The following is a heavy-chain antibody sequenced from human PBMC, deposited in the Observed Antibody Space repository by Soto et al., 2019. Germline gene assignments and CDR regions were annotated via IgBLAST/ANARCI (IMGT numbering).Heavy chain of an antibody. CDR3: ARETPDIVVVPAAFPSPYYYGMDV. CDR1: GGTFSSYA. V-gene: IGHV1-69*13. J-gene: IGHJ6*02. D-gene: IGHD2-2*01. Sequence: GASVKVSCKASGGTFSSYAISWVRQAPGQGLEWMGGIIPIFGTANYAQKFQGRVTITADESTSTAYMELSSLRSEDTAVYYCARETPDIVVVPAAFPSPYYYGMDVWGQGTTVTVSS. CDR2: IIPIFGTA.